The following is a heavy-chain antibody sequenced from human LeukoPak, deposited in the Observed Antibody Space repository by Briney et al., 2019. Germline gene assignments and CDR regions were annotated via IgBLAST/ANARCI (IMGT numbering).Heavy chain of an antibody. CDR2: IHPSTGNP. CDR1: GYSFTNYA. J-gene: IGHJ4*02. V-gene: IGHV7-4-1*02. Sequence: ASVKVSCTASGYSFTNYAMNWVRQAPGQGLEWMGWIHPSTGNPTYAQGFTGRFVFSLDTSVSTTYLQISSLKAEDTAVYFCARAFQSLGGLSLPDYWGQGTLVTASS. D-gene: IGHD3-16*02. CDR3: ARAFQSLGGLSLPDY.